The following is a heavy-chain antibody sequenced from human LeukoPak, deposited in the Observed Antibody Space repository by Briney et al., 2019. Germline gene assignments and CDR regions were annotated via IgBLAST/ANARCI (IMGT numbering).Heavy chain of an antibody. J-gene: IGHJ4*02. CDR1: GYSFANYW. CDR3: ARGRSSTDY. Sequence: GESLKISCKGSGYSFANYWIGWVRHMPGKGLEWMGIICPGDSDTRYSPSFQSQVTISADKSISAAYLQWSSLKASDTAMYYCARGRSSTDYWGQGTLVTVSS. CDR2: ICPGDSDT. V-gene: IGHV5-51*01. D-gene: IGHD6-6*01.